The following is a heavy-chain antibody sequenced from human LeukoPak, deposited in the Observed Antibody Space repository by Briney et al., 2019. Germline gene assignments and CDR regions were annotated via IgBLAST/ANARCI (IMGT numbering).Heavy chain of an antibody. CDR2: IYSGGST. CDR1: EFSVGSNY. J-gene: IGHJ5*02. CDR3: ARPTYCSGGSCINWFDP. D-gene: IGHD2-15*01. V-gene: IGHV3-66*04. Sequence: GGSLRLSCAASEFSVGSNYMTWVRQAPGKGLEWVSLIYSGGSTYYADSVKGRFTISRDNSKNTLYLQMNSLRAEDTAVYYCARPTYCSGGSCINWFDPWGQGTLVTVSS.